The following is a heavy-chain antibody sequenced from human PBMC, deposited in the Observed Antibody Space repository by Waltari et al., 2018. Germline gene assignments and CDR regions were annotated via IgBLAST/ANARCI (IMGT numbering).Heavy chain of an antibody. CDR3: ARGSKYYDFWSGDDAFDI. Sequence: QVQLQESGPGLVKPSETLSLTCAVSGYSISSRYYLGWIRQPPGKGLEWIGSIYHSGSTYYNPSLKMRVTISVDTSKNQFSLKLSSVTAADTAVYYCARGSKYYDFWSGDDAFDIWGQGTMVTVSS. D-gene: IGHD3-3*01. CDR1: GYSISSRYY. V-gene: IGHV4-38-2*01. CDR2: IYHSGST. J-gene: IGHJ3*02.